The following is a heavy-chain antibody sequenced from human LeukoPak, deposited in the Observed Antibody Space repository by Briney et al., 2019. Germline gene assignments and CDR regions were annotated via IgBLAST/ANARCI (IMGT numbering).Heavy chain of an antibody. Sequence: ASVKVSCKATGYIFSNYGISWVRQAPGHGLEWMGWISSGGNTNYAPKFQDRATMTTDTSTSTAYMELRSLRFDDMAVYYCARDFAWGSGGAPIDDNWLDPWGQGTLVTVSS. J-gene: IGHJ5*02. CDR1: GYIFSNYG. CDR2: ISSGGNT. V-gene: IGHV1-18*03. D-gene: IGHD7-27*01. CDR3: ARDFAWGSGGAPIDDNWLDP.